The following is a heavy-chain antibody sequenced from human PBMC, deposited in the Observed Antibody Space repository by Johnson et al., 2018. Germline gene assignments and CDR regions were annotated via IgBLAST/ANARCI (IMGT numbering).Heavy chain of an antibody. J-gene: IGHJ6*02. CDR1: GFTFSTYW. CDR3: ARDVFYSGSGTAYYGMDV. Sequence: VRLVESGGGLVQAGGSLRLSCAASGFTFSTYWMTWLRQAPGKGLEWVANIKEDGSEKDYVGSVKGRFTTSRDNAKNSLYLQLTSLGVKDTAVYSRARDVFYSGSGTAYYGMDVWGQGTTVTVSS. V-gene: IGHV3-7*01. D-gene: IGHD3-10*01. CDR2: IKEDGSEK.